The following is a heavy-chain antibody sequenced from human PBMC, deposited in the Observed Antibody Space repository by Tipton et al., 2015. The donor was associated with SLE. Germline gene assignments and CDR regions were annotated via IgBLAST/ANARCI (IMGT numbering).Heavy chain of an antibody. V-gene: IGHV3-21*03. CDR2: ISAISSYI. CDR3: ARDSGGDYRLDY. D-gene: IGHD4-17*01. J-gene: IGHJ4*02. Sequence: SLRLSCSASGFTFNAYSMNWVRQAPGKGLEWVSSISAISSYIYYADSVKGRFTISRDNAKNSLFLQMNSLRADDTAVYYCARDSGGDYRLDYWGQGTLVTVSS. CDR1: GFTFNAYS.